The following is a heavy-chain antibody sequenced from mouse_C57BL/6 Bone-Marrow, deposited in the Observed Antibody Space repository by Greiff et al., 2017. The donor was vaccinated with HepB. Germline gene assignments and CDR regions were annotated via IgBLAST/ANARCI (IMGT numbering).Heavy chain of an antibody. J-gene: IGHJ4*01. CDR3: ASVWYPILPMDD. CDR1: GYTFTSYW. D-gene: IGHD2-10*02. Sequence: QVQLQQPGTELVKPGASVKLSCKASGYTFTSYWMHWVKQRPGQGLEWIGNINPSNGGTNYNEKFKSKATLTVDKSFSTAYMQLSSVTPEDSAVYYCASVWYPILPMDDWGQGTSVTVSS. V-gene: IGHV1-53*01. CDR2: INPSNGGT.